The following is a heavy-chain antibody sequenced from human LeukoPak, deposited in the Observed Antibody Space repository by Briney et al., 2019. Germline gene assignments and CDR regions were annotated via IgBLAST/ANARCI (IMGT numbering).Heavy chain of an antibody. CDR1: GGTFISYA. J-gene: IGHJ4*02. V-gene: IGHV1-69*05. Sequence: SXKVSCKASGGTFISYAISWVRQAPGQGLEWMGGIIPLFCTPNYPQTFQGRVTITTDESTSTAYMELSSLRSEDTAVYYCARDRLPGGNSGGFDYWGQGTLVTVSS. CDR3: ARDRLPGGNSGGFDY. CDR2: IIPLFCTP. D-gene: IGHD4-23*01.